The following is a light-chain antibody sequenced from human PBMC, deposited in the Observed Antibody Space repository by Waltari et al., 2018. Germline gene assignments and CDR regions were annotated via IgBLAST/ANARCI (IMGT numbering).Light chain of an antibody. CDR2: RND. V-gene: IGLV1-44*01. Sequence: QSVVTQPPSASGTPGRRVTTSASGSTSNIESTTVNWYQVLQGTAPRLLIYRNDQRPSGVPDRFSGSKSVTSASLAISGLQSEDEAEYYCATWDDRLTGVLFGGGTKVTVL. CDR1: TSNIESTT. CDR3: ATWDDRLTGVL. J-gene: IGLJ2*01.